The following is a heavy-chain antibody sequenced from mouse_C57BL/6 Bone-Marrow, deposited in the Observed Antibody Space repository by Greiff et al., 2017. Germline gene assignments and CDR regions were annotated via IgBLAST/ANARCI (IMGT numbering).Heavy chain of an antibody. CDR2: ISSGGSYT. D-gene: IGHD4-1*01. CDR1: GFTFSSYG. J-gene: IGHJ3*01. Sequence: EVQVVESGGYLVKPGGSLKLSCAASGFTFSSYGLSWVRQTPDKRLAWVATISSGGSYTYYPDSVKGRFTISRDNAKNTLYLQMSSLKSEDTAMYYCARLNWAWFAYWGQGTLVTVSA. V-gene: IGHV5-6*01. CDR3: ARLNWAWFAY.